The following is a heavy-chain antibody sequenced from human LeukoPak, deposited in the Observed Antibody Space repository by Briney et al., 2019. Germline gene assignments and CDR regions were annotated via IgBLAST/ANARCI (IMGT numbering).Heavy chain of an antibody. CDR3: ARDPGFSYGAGTYGY. J-gene: IGHJ4*02. CDR2: INPNSGGT. V-gene: IGHV1-2*02. CDR1: GYTFTGYY. Sequence: ASVKVSFKASGYTFTGYYIHWVRQAPGQGLEWMGCINPNSGGTDYAQKFQGRVTMTRDTSISTGYMELNGLRSDDTAVYYCARDPGFSYGAGTYGYWGQGTLVTVSS. D-gene: IGHD3-10*01.